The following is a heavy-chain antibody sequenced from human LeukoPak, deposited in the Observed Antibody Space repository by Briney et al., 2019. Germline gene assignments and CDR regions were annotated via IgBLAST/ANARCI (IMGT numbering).Heavy chain of an antibody. CDR1: GFTFSSYI. V-gene: IGHV3-48*01. J-gene: IGHJ3*02. D-gene: IGHD3-10*01. Sequence: PGGSLRLSCAASGFTFSSYIMNWVRQAPGKGLEWVSYVSSDAATTYYADSVKGRFTISRDNAANSLYLQMNSLRADDTAVYYCAREQWFGDDAFDIWGQGTMVTVSS. CDR3: AREQWFGDDAFDI. CDR2: VSSDAATT.